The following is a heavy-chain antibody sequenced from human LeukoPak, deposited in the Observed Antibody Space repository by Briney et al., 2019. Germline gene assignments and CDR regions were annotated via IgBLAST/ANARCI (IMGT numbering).Heavy chain of an antibody. CDR2: IDYSGST. D-gene: IGHD3-16*01. CDR3: ARDRALGSGKYYFDY. J-gene: IGHJ4*02. Sequence: PSETLSLSCSVSGGSINSFYWSWIRQSPGRGLEWIGYIDYSGSTNYNPSLKSRVTISVDTSQNQFSLKLSSVTAADTAVYYCARDRALGSGKYYFDYWGQGTLVIVSA. CDR1: GGSINSFY. V-gene: IGHV4-59*01.